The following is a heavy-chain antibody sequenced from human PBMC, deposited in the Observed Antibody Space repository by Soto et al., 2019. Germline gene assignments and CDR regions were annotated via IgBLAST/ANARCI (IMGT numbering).Heavy chain of an antibody. J-gene: IGHJ4*02. CDR1: GYTFTSYG. D-gene: IGHD2-8*01. V-gene: IGHV1-18*04. CDR3: ARVHPCNNGISPLY. CDR2: ISADSGNT. Sequence: QVQLVQSGPEVKKPGASVKVSCKTSGYTFTSYGITWVRQAPGQGLEWMGWISADSGNTNYAQNFEGRVPMTGDTSTSTAYRELGSMSSDDTAFYFWARVHPCNNGISPLYWRQGALVTVPP.